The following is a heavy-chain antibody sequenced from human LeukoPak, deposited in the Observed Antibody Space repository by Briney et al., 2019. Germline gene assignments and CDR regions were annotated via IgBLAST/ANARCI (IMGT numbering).Heavy chain of an antibody. D-gene: IGHD3-3*01. Sequence: GGSLRLSCTASGFTFGDYAMSWVRQAPGKGLEWVGFIRSKAYGGTTEYDASVKGRFTISRDESKSIAYLQMNSLKTEDTAVYYCTSSSADFGVVTPYYYYMDVWGKGTTVTVSS. CDR2: IRSKAYGGTT. V-gene: IGHV3-49*04. CDR3: TSSSADFGVVTPYYYYMDV. J-gene: IGHJ6*03. CDR1: GFTFGDYA.